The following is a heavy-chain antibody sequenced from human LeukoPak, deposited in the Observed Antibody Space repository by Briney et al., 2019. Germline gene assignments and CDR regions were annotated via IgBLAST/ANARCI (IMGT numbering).Heavy chain of an antibody. D-gene: IGHD6-6*01. J-gene: IGHJ6*02. Sequence: PSETLSLTCTVSGGSISSGGYYWSWIRQHPGKGLEWIGYIYYSGSTYYNPSLKSRVTISVDASKNQFSLKLSSVTAADTAVYYCATIAARPPYYYYGMDVWGQGTTVTVSS. CDR1: GGSISSGGYY. V-gene: IGHV4-31*03. CDR2: IYYSGST. CDR3: ATIAARPPYYYYGMDV.